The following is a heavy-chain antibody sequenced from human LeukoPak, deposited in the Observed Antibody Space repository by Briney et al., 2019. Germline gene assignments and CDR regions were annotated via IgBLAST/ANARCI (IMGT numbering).Heavy chain of an antibody. D-gene: IGHD4-17*01. CDR3: AKEPRPLPTVTTPEFFQH. V-gene: IGHV3-9*01. CDR2: ISWNSGSI. J-gene: IGHJ1*01. CDR1: GFTFDDYA. Sequence: GGSLRLSCAASGFTFDDYAMHWVRQAPGKGLEWVSGISWNSGSIGYADSVKGRFTISRDNAKNSLYLQMNSLRAEDTAVYYCAKEPRPLPTVTTPEFFQHWGQGTLVTVSS.